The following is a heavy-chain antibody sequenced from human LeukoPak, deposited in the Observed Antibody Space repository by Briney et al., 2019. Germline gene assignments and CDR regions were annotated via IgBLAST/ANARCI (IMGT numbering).Heavy chain of an antibody. Sequence: GGSLRLSCAASGFTFSRYSMNWVRQAPGKGLEWVSSISISSNYIYYSDSVKGRFTISRDNAKNSLYLQVNSLRAEDTAVYYCARGSRFGVVERDAFDIWGLGTMVTVSS. CDR1: GFTFSRYS. J-gene: IGHJ3*02. CDR3: ARGSRFGVVERDAFDI. D-gene: IGHD3-3*01. CDR2: ISISSNYI. V-gene: IGHV3-21*01.